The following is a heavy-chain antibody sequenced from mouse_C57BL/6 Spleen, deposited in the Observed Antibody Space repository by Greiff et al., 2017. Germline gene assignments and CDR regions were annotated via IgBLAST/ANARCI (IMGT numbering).Heavy chain of an antibody. J-gene: IGHJ4*01. V-gene: IGHV5-17*01. Sequence: EVQLVESGGGLVQPGGSLKFSCAASGFTFSDYGMHWVRQAPEKGLEWVAYISSGSSTIYYAYTVKGRFTISRDNATDTLCLQITSLRSEDTAMYYCAMREEYAMYYWGQGTSVTVSS. CDR1: GFTFSDYG. CDR2: ISSGSSTI. CDR3: AMREEYAMYY.